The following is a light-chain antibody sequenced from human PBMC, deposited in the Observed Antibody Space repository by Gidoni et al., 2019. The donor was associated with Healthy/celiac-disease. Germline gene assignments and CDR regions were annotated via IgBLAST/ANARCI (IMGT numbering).Light chain of an antibody. V-gene: IGKV3D-20*01. Sequence: EIVLTQSPSTMSLSPGERATLSCRASQSLNNRFLAWYQQKPGLAPRLLVYYAASRATGIPDRFSATGSGTDFTLTISRLEPEDFAVYYCQQYDSEPFGFGGGTRVDI. J-gene: IGKJ4*01. CDR1: QSLNNRF. CDR3: QQYDSEPFG. CDR2: YAA.